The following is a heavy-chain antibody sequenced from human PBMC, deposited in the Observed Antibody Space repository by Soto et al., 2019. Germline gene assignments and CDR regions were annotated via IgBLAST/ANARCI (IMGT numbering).Heavy chain of an antibody. Sequence: SVKVSCKASGGTFSSYAISWVRQAPGQGLEWMGGIIPIFGTANYAQKFQGRVTITADESTSTAYMELSSLRSEDTAVYYCVLDPYYYDSSGYYSFDYWGQGTLVTVSS. V-gene: IGHV1-69*13. CDR2: IIPIFGTA. D-gene: IGHD3-22*01. CDR1: GGTFSSYA. CDR3: VLDPYYYDSSGYYSFDY. J-gene: IGHJ4*02.